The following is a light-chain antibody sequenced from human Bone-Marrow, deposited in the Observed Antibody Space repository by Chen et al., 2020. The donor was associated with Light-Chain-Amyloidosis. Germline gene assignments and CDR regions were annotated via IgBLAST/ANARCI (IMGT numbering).Light chain of an antibody. CDR1: QTISSNY. J-gene: IGKJ4*01. Sequence: EIVLTQSPGTLSLSPGEGDNLSCRASQTISSNYLTWYQQKFGRAPRLLIYGSSSRATGIPDRFTGSGSGTDFTLTINRLEPEDFAMYYCQQYGTSPLTFGGGTKVEIK. CDR2: GSS. CDR3: QQYGTSPLT. V-gene: IGKV3-20*01.